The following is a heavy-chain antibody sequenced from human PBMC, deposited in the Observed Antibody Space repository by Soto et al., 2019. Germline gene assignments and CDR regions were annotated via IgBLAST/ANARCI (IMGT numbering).Heavy chain of an antibody. D-gene: IGHD2-15*01. CDR3: AREGPGYCSGGSCQYFDY. V-gene: IGHV3-33*01. CDR2: IWYDGSNK. J-gene: IGHJ4*02. Sequence: QVQLVESGGGVVQPGRSLRLSCAASGFTFSSYGMHWVRQAPGKGLEWVAVIWYDGSNKYSADSVKGRFNISRDNSKNTLYLQMNSLRAEDTAVYYCAREGPGYCSGGSCQYFDYWGQGTLVTVSS. CDR1: GFTFSSYG.